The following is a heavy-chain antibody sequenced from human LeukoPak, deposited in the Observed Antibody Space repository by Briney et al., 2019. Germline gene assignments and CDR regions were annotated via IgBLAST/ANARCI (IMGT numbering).Heavy chain of an antibody. D-gene: IGHD3-10*01. Sequence: PSETLSLTCTVSGYSISSGYYWGWIRQPAGKGLEWIGRIYTSGSTNYNPSLKSRVTISVDTSKNQFSLKLSSVTAADTAVYYCARVSGQWFGELYDCWGQGTLVTVSS. J-gene: IGHJ4*02. CDR3: ARVSGQWFGELYDC. CDR2: IYTSGST. V-gene: IGHV4-61*02. CDR1: GYSISSGYY.